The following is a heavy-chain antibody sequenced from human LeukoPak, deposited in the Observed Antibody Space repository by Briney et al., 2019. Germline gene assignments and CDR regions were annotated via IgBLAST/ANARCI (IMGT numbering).Heavy chain of an antibody. CDR3: AKAPYDILPGYCPYYFDS. V-gene: IGHV3-7*03. Sequence: GGSLRLSCAASGFTFSSYWMSWVRQAPGKGLEWVANIKQDGSEKYYVDSVKGRFTISRDNAKSSLYLQMNSLRAEDTAVYYCAKAPYDILPGYCPYYFDSWGQGTLVTVSS. CDR1: GFTFSSYW. D-gene: IGHD3-9*01. J-gene: IGHJ4*02. CDR2: IKQDGSEK.